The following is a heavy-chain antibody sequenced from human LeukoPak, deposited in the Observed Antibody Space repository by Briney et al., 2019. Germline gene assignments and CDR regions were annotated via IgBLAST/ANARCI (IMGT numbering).Heavy chain of an antibody. CDR1: GFTFSSFD. CDR3: ARGPPRGKYYYMDV. J-gene: IGHJ6*03. CDR2: IGTASDT. Sequence: GGSLRLSGAASGFTFSSFDMPWVRQPTGQGLEWVSTIGTASDTYYPGSVEGRFTLSRDNAKNSLYLQMNSLTAGDTAVYYCARGPPRGKYYYMDVWGKGTTVTVSS. D-gene: IGHD1-1*01. V-gene: IGHV3-13*01.